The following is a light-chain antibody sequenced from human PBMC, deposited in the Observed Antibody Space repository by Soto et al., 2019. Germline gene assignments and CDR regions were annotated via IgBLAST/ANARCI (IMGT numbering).Light chain of an antibody. J-gene: IGKJ5*01. CDR3: QQYLGSPGIT. V-gene: IGKV3-15*01. Sequence: EIVMTQSPATLSVSPGGRATLSCRASQSISGTLSWYQQKPGQAPRLLIYGASTRATGSPARFSGSGSWTDFALTISRLEPEDFAVYYCQQYLGSPGITFGQGTRLEIK. CDR1: QSISGT. CDR2: GAS.